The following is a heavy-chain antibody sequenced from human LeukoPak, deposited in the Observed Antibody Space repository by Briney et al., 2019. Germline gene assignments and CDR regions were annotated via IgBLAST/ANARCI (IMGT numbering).Heavy chain of an antibody. CDR2: IIPIFGTA. V-gene: IGHV1-69*13. Sequence: GASVKVSCKASGGTFSSYAISWVRQAPGQGLEWMGGIIPIFGTANYAQKFQGRVTITADESTSTAYMELSSLRSEDTAVYYCASHVFGLLSSLMDVWGQGTTVTVSS. CDR3: ASHVFGLLSSLMDV. D-gene: IGHD3-10*01. J-gene: IGHJ6*02. CDR1: GGTFSSYA.